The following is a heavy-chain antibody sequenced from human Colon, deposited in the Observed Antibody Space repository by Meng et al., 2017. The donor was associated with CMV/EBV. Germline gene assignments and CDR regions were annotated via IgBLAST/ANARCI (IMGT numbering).Heavy chain of an antibody. CDR3: ARDGRAQVYSSSWYPPTREYNWFDP. D-gene: IGHD6-13*01. CDR1: GFTLINYA. J-gene: IGHJ5*02. CDR2: LYSDGSSA. Sequence: GGSLRLSCGASGFTLINYAMSWVRQAPGKGLEWVSVLYSDGSSAHYADSVKGRFTVSRDNSKNTLYLQMNSLRAEDTAVYYCARDGRAQVYSSSWYPPTREYNWFDPWGQGTLVTVSS. V-gene: IGHV3-23*03.